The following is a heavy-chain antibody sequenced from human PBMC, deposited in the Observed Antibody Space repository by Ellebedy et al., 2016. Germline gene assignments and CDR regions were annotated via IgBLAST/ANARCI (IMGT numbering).Heavy chain of an antibody. D-gene: IGHD1-1*01. V-gene: IGHV4-59*02. Sequence: SETLSLTCNVSGGSVSSAYWNWIRRPPGKGLEWIGYVFHTGTTNYSPSLKSRVTMSVDTSKSQFSLGLTPVTAADTAVYYCAKWNGDWNAYDVWGQGTMVTVSS. J-gene: IGHJ3*01. CDR1: GGSVSSAY. CDR2: VFHTGTT. CDR3: AKWNGDWNAYDV.